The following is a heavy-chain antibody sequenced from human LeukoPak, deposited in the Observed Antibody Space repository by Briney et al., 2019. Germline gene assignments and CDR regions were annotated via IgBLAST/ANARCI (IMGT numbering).Heavy chain of an antibody. Sequence: GGSLRLSCAASGFTFSSYSMNWVRQAPGKGLEWVSSISGSGGITRYADSVKGRYTISRDNSEDALYLQMISLRAEDTAVYYCAKGYGYGYWGQGTLVTVSS. CDR3: AKGYGYGY. V-gene: IGHV3-23*01. D-gene: IGHD5-18*01. CDR2: ISGSGGIT. CDR1: GFTFSSYS. J-gene: IGHJ4*02.